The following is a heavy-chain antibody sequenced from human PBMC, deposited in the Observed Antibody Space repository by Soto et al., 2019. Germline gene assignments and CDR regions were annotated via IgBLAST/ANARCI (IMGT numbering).Heavy chain of an antibody. D-gene: IGHD5-12*01. CDR2: ISSSSSFR. CDR1: GFTFSTYA. J-gene: IGHJ1*01. V-gene: IGHV3-21*04. CDR3: ARGAPGRDGYNLDFQH. Sequence: GGSLRLSCAASGFTFSTYAMNWVRQAPGKGLEWVSSISSSSSFRYYADSVKGRFTISRDNAKNSLYLQMNSLRAQDTAVYYCARGAPGRDGYNLDFQHWGQGTLVTVSS.